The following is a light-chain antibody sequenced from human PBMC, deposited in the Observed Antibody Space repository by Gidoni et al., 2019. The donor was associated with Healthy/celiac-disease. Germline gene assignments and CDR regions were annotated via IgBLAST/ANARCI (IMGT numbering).Light chain of an antibody. Sequence: EIVMTQSPAPLSVSPGERFPHSCRASQSVGSNLAWYQQKPSQAPRLLIYGASTRATGIPARVSGRGSGKEFTLANSSLQAEDFAVYYCQQYNDWPRTFGQGTKVEIK. CDR1: QSVGSN. CDR3: QQYNDWPRT. J-gene: IGKJ1*01. CDR2: GAS. V-gene: IGKV3-15*01.